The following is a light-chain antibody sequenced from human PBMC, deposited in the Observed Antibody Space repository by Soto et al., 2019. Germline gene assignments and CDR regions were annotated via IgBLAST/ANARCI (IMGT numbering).Light chain of an antibody. CDR1: QTVSSH. J-gene: IGKJ1*01. CDR2: AAS. CDR3: QQYSSWPPWT. V-gene: IGKV3-15*01. Sequence: IVMTQSPATLSASPGEGATVSCRASQTVSSHLAWYQQKPGQAPTLLIYAASATATGIPARCSGSGGGTEFTLTISSLESEDSAVYYCQQYSSWPPWTFGQGTKVDIK.